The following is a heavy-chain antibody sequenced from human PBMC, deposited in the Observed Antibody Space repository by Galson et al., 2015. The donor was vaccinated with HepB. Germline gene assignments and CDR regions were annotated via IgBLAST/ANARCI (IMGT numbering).Heavy chain of an antibody. CDR1: GFTFNEYA. CDR2: ISWNSGSI. J-gene: IGHJ4*02. D-gene: IGHD3-16*02. V-gene: IGHV3-9*01. CDR3: AKGMITFGGVIVPIDY. Sequence: SLRLSCAASGFTFNEYAMHWVRHAPGKGLEWVSGISWNSGSIGYADSVKDRFTISRDNAKNSLYLQMNSLRAEDTALYYCAKGMITFGGVIVPIDYWGQGALVTVSS.